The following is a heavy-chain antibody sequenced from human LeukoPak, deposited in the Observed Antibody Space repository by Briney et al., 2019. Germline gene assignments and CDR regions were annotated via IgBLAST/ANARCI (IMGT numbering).Heavy chain of an antibody. CDR1: GFTFDDYA. J-gene: IGHJ4*02. D-gene: IGHD6-19*01. CDR2: ISWNSGSI. CDR3: AKDIADGSGPDY. Sequence: SGRSLRLSCAASGFTFDDYAMHWVRQAPGKGLEWVSGISWNSGSIGYADSVKGRFTISRDNSKNSLYLQMNSLRTEDTAFYYCAKDIADGSGPDYWGQGTLVTVSS. V-gene: IGHV3-9*01.